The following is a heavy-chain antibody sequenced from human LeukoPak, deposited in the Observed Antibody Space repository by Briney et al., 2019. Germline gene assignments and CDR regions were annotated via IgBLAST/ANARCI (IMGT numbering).Heavy chain of an antibody. Sequence: SETLSLTCTVSGGSISSSSYYWGWIRQPPGKGLEWIGSIYYSGSTNYNPSLKSRVTISVDTSKKQFSLRLSSVTAADTAMYYCARDSSNGWSYDAFDIWGQGTMVTVSS. CDR2: IYYSGST. J-gene: IGHJ3*02. CDR3: ARDSSNGWSYDAFDI. V-gene: IGHV4-39*07. CDR1: GGSISSSSYY. D-gene: IGHD6-19*01.